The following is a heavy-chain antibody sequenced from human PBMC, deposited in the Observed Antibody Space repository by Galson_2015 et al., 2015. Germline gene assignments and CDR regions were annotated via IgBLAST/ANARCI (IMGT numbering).Heavy chain of an antibody. Sequence: SLRLSCAASGFTFSSYGMHWVRQAPGKGLEWVAVISYDGSNKYYADSVKGRFTISRDNSKNTLYLQMNSLRAEDTAVYYCAKDGVSLHAIDYWGQGTLVTVSS. CDR1: GFTFSSYG. D-gene: IGHD2-15*01. V-gene: IGHV3-30*18. CDR2: ISYDGSNK. J-gene: IGHJ4*02. CDR3: AKDGVSLHAIDY.